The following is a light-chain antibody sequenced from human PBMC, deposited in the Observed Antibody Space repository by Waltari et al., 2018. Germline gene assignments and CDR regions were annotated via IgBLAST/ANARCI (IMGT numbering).Light chain of an antibody. J-gene: IGKJ1*01. CDR3: QQSYSSLTWT. V-gene: IGKV1-39*01. CDR1: QNINNY. Sequence: DIQMTQSPSSLSASVGDSVTITCRASQNINNYLNWYHEKPGKAPTLLIYSASGLQNGFPSRFSASGFGTDFALTISSLQPEDFATYYCQQSYSSLTWTFGQGTTV. CDR2: SAS.